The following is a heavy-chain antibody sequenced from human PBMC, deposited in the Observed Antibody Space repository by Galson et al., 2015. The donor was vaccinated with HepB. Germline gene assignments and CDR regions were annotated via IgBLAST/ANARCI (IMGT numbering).Heavy chain of an antibody. CDR3: TTGTEQQLAPRGDY. V-gene: IGHV3-15*01. J-gene: IGHJ4*02. CDR2: IKSKTDGGTT. CDR1: GFTFSNAW. Sequence: SLRLSCAASGFTFSNAWMSWVRQAPGKGLEWVGRIKSKTDGGTTDYAAPVKGRFTISRDDSKNTLYLQMNSLKTEDTAVYYCTTGTEQQLAPRGDYWGQGTLVTVSS. D-gene: IGHD6-13*01.